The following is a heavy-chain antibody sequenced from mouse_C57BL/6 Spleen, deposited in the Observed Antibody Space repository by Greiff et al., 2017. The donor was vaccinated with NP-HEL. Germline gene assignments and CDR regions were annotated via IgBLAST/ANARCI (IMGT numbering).Heavy chain of an antibody. D-gene: IGHD2-4*01. CDR1: GYTFTDYY. V-gene: IGHV1-26*01. CDR3: AIRGIYYDYAWFAY. Sequence: VQLQQSGPELVKPGASVKISCKASGYTFTDYYMNWVKQSHGKSLEWIGDINPNNGGTSYNQKFKGKASLTVDKSSSTAYMELRSLTSEDSAVYYCAIRGIYYDYAWFAYWGQGTLVTVSA. CDR2: INPNNGGT. J-gene: IGHJ3*01.